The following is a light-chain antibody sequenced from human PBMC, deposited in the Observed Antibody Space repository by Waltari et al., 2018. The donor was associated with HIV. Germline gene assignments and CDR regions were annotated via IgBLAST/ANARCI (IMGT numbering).Light chain of an antibody. J-gene: IGLJ1*01. CDR1: GSNIGNNT. V-gene: IGLV1-44*01. CDR2: SSN. CDR3: ASWDDSLNGYV. Sequence: QSVLTQPPSASGTPGQRVPISCSGSGSNIGNNTVSWYQQLPGTAPKLLIYSSNHRPSGVPDRFSGAKSGTTASLAISGLQSEDEADYFCASWDDSLNGYVFGPGTKVTVL.